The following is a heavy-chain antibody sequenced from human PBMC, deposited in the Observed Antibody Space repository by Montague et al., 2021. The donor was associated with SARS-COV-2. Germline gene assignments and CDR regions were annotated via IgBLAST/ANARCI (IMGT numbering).Heavy chain of an antibody. CDR3: ASRGAGWFGSNPERFDY. CDR2: IYHSGST. J-gene: IGHJ4*02. Sequence: SETLSLTCAVSGGSISTSQWWSWVRQPPVKGLEWIGEIYHSGSTNYNPSLKSRVTISVDKSKNQFSLKLNSVTAADTAVYYCASRGAGWFGSNPERFDYWGQGTLVTVSS. CDR1: GGSISTSQW. V-gene: IGHV4-4*02. D-gene: IGHD3-10*01.